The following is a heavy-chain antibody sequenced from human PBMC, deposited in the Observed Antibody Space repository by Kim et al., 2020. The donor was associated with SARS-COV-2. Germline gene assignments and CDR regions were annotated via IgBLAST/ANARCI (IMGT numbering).Heavy chain of an antibody. CDR1: GGSFSGYY. CDR2: INHSGST. CDR3: ARGTQWLGRAVYYFDY. J-gene: IGHJ4*02. Sequence: SETLSLTCAVYGGSFSGYYWSWIRQPPGKGLEWIGEINHSGSTNYNPSLKSRVTISVDTSKNQFSLKLSSVTAADTAVYYCARGTQWLGRAVYYFDYWGQGTLVTVSS. V-gene: IGHV4-34*01. D-gene: IGHD6-19*01.